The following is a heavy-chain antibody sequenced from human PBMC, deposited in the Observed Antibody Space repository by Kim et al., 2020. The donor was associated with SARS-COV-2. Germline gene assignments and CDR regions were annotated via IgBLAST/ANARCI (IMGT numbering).Heavy chain of an antibody. CDR1: GFTVSSNY. CDR2: IYSGGST. D-gene: IGHD3-10*01. Sequence: GGSLRLSCAASGFTVSSNYMSWVRQAPGKGLEWVSVIYSGGSTYYADSVKGRFTISRDNSKNTLYLQMNSLRAEDTAVYYCARDRISEAHYGSGPPYYYYGMDVWGQGTTVTVSS. J-gene: IGHJ6*02. CDR3: ARDRISEAHYGSGPPYYYYGMDV. V-gene: IGHV3-66*02.